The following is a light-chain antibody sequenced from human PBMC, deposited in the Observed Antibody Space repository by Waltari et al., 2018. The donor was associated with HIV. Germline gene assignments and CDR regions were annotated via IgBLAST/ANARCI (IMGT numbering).Light chain of an antibody. CDR2: STD. CDR3: SSCAGSNNGV. Sequence: QTVVTQEPSISVSPGGTVTLTFGLRSGSVSTTSFPRWYQQTPGQAPRTLIYSTDTRSSGVPDRFSGSKSGNTASLTVSGLQAEDEADYYCSSCAGSNNGVFGGGTKLTVL. V-gene: IGLV8-61*01. J-gene: IGLJ3*02. CDR1: SGSVSTTSF.